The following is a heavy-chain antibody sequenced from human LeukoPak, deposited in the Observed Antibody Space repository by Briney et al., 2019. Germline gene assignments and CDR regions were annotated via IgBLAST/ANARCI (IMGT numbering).Heavy chain of an antibody. Sequence: QTGGSLRLSCAASGFTFSSYAMHWVRQAPGKGLEWVAVISYDGSNKYYADSVKGRFTISRDNSKSTVYLQMSSLRVEDTAVYTCAKDWSPRWLVLRDDSEYFHHWGQGTLVTVSS. CDR2: ISYDGSNK. J-gene: IGHJ1*01. D-gene: IGHD6-19*01. V-gene: IGHV3-30-3*01. CDR3: AKDWSPRWLVLRDDSEYFHH. CDR1: GFTFSSYA.